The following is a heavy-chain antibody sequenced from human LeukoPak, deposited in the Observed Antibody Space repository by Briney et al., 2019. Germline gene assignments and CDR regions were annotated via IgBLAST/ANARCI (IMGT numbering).Heavy chain of an antibody. Sequence: KAGGSLRLSCAASGFTFSDYYMSWIRQAPGKGLEWVSYISSSGSTIYYADSVKGRFTISRDNAKNSLYLQMNSLRAEDTALYYCAKNQIDILTGYPDYWGRGTLVTVSS. J-gene: IGHJ4*02. D-gene: IGHD3-9*01. CDR1: GFTFSDYY. V-gene: IGHV3-11*01. CDR3: AKNQIDILTGYPDY. CDR2: ISSSGSTI.